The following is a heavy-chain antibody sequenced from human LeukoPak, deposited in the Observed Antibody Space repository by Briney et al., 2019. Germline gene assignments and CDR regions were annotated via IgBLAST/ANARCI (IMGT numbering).Heavy chain of an antibody. D-gene: IGHD4-17*01. CDR3: ARNRVRFFDY. J-gene: IGHJ4*02. CDR2: IYYSGST. CDR1: GGSISSSSYY. Sequence: PSETLSLTCTVSGGSISSSSYYWGWIRQPPGKGLEWIGSIYYSGSTYYNPSLKSRVPISVDTSKNQFSLKLSSVTAADTAVYHCARNRVRFFDYWGQGTLVTVSS. V-gene: IGHV4-39*01.